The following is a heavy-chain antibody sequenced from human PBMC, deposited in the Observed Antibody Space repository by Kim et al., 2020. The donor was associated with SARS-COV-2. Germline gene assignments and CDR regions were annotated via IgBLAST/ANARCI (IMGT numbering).Heavy chain of an antibody. Sequence: GGSLRLSCAASGFTFSGSAMHWVRQASGKGLEWVGRIRSKANNYATAYAASVKGRFTISRDDSKNAAYLQMNSLKTEDTAVYYCTRLRFAFGELLSRYGMDVWGQGTTVTVSS. J-gene: IGHJ6*02. CDR1: GFTFSGSA. D-gene: IGHD3-10*01. CDR2: IRSKANNYAT. V-gene: IGHV3-73*01. CDR3: TRLRFAFGELLSRYGMDV.